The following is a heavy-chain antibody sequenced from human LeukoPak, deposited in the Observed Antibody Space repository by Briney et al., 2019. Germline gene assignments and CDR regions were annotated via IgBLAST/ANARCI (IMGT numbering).Heavy chain of an antibody. CDR3: ARGRLDGYYFDY. D-gene: IGHD1-1*01. CDR2: IHYSGAT. Sequence: SETLSLTCVVYGGSFSGYYWTWIRQPPGKGLEWIGEIHYSGATSYKPSLKSRVTISGDTSKNQVSLNLRSVTAADTAAYYCARGRLDGYYFDYWGQGALATVSS. J-gene: IGHJ4*02. CDR1: GGSFSGYY. V-gene: IGHV4-34*01.